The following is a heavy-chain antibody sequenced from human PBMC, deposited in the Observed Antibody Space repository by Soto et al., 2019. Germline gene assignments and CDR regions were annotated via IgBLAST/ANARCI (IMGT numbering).Heavy chain of an antibody. J-gene: IGHJ4*02. CDR2: IYYSGST. CDR1: GVSISSYC. Sequence: LDTLSVSSPVSGVSISSYCLSWIRHPPGKGLEWIGYIYYSGSTNYNPSLKSRVTISVDTSKNQFSLKLSSVTAADTAVYYCARVGSSGWCTFDYWGQGTLVNVSS. CDR3: ARVGSSGWCTFDY. D-gene: IGHD6-19*01. V-gene: IGHV4-59*01.